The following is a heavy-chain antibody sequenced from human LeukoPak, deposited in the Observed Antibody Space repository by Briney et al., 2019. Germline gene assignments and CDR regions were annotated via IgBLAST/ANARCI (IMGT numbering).Heavy chain of an antibody. Sequence: ASVKVSCKASGYTFTGYYMHWVRQAPGQGLGWMGWINPNSGGTNYAQKFQGWVTMTRDTSISTAYMELSRLRSDDTAVYYCARSLNRVWFGELLFAYWGQGTLVTVSS. J-gene: IGHJ4*02. CDR2: INPNSGGT. CDR1: GYTFTGYY. CDR3: ARSLNRVWFGELLFAY. V-gene: IGHV1-2*04. D-gene: IGHD3-10*01.